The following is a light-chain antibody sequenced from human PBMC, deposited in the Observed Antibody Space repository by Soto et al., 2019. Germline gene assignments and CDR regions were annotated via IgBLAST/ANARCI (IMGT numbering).Light chain of an antibody. Sequence: QSALTQPASVSGSPGQSITISCTGTSSDVGGYKYVSWYHQHPVKAPKLMIYDVSNRPSGVSNRFSGSKSGNTASLTISGLHAEDEEDYYCSSYTGRSTRVFGGGTQLTV. J-gene: IGLJ2*01. CDR2: DVS. V-gene: IGLV2-14*01. CDR1: SSDVGGYKY. CDR3: SSYTGRSTRV.